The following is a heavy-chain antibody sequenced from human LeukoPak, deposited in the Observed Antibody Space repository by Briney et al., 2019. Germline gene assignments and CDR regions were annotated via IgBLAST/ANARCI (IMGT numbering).Heavy chain of an antibody. Sequence: VQPGRSLRLSCAASGFTFSSYGMHWVRQAPGKGLEWVAVIWYDGSNKYYADSVKGRFTISRDNSKNTLYLQMNSLRAEDTAVYYRARGASIAVAGTRGYYFDYWGQGTLVTVSS. CDR1: GFTFSSYG. V-gene: IGHV3-33*01. CDR3: ARGASIAVAGTRGYYFDY. D-gene: IGHD6-19*01. CDR2: IWYDGSNK. J-gene: IGHJ4*02.